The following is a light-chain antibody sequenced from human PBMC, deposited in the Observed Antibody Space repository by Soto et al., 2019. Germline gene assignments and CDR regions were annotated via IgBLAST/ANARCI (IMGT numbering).Light chain of an antibody. CDR2: RNN. J-gene: IGLJ2*01. Sequence: QPVLTQSPSASGTPGQRVTMSCSGSSSNIGSNYVYWYQQLPGTAPKLLIYRNNQRPSGVPDRFSGSKSGTSASLAISGLRSEDEADYYCAAWDDSLSGVVFGGGTKLTVL. CDR3: AAWDDSLSGVV. CDR1: SSNIGSNY. V-gene: IGLV1-47*01.